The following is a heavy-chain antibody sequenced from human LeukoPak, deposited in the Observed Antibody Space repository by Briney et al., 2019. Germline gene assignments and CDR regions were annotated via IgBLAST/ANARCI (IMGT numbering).Heavy chain of an antibody. CDR1: GGSISSSPDY. Sequence: KPSEALSVTCTDPGGSISSSPDYWGWIRQPPGKGLEWIGTIYYSGSTYYNPSLKGRVTIPVNTSKNQFSLKLSSVTAADPAVYYCARHAIDSSGYYLDYFDYWGQGTLVTVSS. V-gene: IGHV4-39*01. CDR3: ARHAIDSSGYYLDYFDY. D-gene: IGHD3-22*01. CDR2: IYYSGST. J-gene: IGHJ4*02.